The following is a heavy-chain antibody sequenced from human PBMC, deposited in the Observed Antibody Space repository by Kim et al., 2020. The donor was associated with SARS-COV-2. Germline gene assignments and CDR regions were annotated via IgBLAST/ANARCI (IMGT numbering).Heavy chain of an antibody. Sequence: AASVKGRLTISRDNAKNSLYLQMNSLRAEDTAVHYCARDFYGDYGGGMDYWGQGTLVTVSS. CDR3: ARDFYGDYGGGMDY. V-gene: IGHV3-48*03. J-gene: IGHJ4*02. D-gene: IGHD4-17*01.